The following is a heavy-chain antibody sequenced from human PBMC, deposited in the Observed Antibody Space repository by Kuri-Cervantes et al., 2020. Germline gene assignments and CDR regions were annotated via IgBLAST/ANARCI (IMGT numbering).Heavy chain of an antibody. V-gene: IGHV1-18*01. D-gene: IGHD6-19*01. CDR3: ARGEVPVAGSAFDI. CDR1: GYTFTSYA. J-gene: IGHJ3*02. CDR2: ISAYNGNT. Sequence: ASVKVSCKASGYTFTSYAMNWVRQAPGQGLEWMGWISAYNGNTNYAQKLQGRVTMTTDTSTSTAYMELRSLRSDDTAVYYCARGEVPVAGSAFDIWGQGTMVTVSS.